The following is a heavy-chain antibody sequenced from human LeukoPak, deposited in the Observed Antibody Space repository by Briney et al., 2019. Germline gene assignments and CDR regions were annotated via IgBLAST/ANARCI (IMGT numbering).Heavy chain of an antibody. V-gene: IGHV3-30*02. Sequence: PGGSLRLSCAASGFTFSSYGMRWVRQAPGKGLEWVAFIRYDGSNKYYADSVKGRFTISRDNSKNTLYLQMNSLRAEDTAVYYCARRVGATFYFDYWGQGTLVTVSS. CDR1: GFTFSSYG. CDR2: IRYDGSNK. J-gene: IGHJ4*02. D-gene: IGHD1-26*01. CDR3: ARRVGATFYFDY.